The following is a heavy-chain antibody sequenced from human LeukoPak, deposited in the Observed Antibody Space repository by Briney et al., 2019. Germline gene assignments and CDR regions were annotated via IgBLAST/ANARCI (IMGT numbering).Heavy chain of an antibody. V-gene: IGHV4-34*01. CDR2: INHSGST. CDR3: AREMVRGVITY. CDR1: GGSFSGYY. D-gene: IGHD3-10*01. Sequence: SETLSLTCAVYGGSFSGYYWSWIRQPPGKGLEWIGEINHSGSTNYNPSLKSRVTISVDTSKNQFSLKLSSVTAADTAVYYCAREMVRGVITYWGQGTLVTVSS. J-gene: IGHJ4*02.